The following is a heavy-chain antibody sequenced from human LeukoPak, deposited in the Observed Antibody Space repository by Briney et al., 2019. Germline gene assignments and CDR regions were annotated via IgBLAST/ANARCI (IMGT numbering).Heavy chain of an antibody. CDR3: ARDHWHYYDSSSYYPLDY. Sequence: ASVKVSCKASGYTFTSYAMNWVRQAPGQGLEWMGWINTNTGNPTYAQGFTGRFVFSLDTSVSTAYLQISSLKAEDTAVYYCARDHWHYYDSSSYYPLDYWGQGTLVTVSS. CDR1: GYTFTSYA. V-gene: IGHV7-4-1*02. CDR2: INTNTGNP. D-gene: IGHD3-22*01. J-gene: IGHJ4*02.